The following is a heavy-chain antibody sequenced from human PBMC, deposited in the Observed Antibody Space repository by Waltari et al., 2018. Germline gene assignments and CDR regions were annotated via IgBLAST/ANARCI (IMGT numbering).Heavy chain of an antibody. CDR2: ISGSGGST. J-gene: IGHJ4*02. Sequence: EVQLVESGGGLVQPGGSLRLSCAASGFTFSSYAMSWARQPPGRGLEWVSAISGSGGSTYYADSVKGRFTISRDNSKNTLYLQMNSLRAEDTAVYYCAKDHCSSTSCYRGRFDYWGQGTLVTVSS. D-gene: IGHD2-2*01. CDR3: AKDHCSSTSCYRGRFDY. V-gene: IGHV3-23*04. CDR1: GFTFSSYA.